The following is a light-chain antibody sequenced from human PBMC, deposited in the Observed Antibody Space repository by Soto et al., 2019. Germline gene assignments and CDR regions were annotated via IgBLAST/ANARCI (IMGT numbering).Light chain of an antibody. Sequence: DIQVTQSPSTLSASVGDRVTITFRASQSISATLAWYQQKPGTAPKLLIYDASSLESGVPSRFSGSGSGTEFTLTITSLQPDDFATYYCQQYNSYPWTFGQGTKVDIK. V-gene: IGKV1-5*01. J-gene: IGKJ1*01. CDR1: QSISAT. CDR2: DAS. CDR3: QQYNSYPWT.